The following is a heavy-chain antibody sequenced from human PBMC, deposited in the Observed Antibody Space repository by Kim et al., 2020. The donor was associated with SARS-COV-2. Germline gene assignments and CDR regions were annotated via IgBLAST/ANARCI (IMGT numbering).Heavy chain of an antibody. CDR1: GGSISSSSYY. J-gene: IGHJ6*03. CDR3: ARRFSAILTGYIYYMDV. D-gene: IGHD3-9*01. Sequence: SETLSLTCTVSGGSISSSSYYWGWIRQPPGKGLEWIGSIYYSGSTYYNPSLKSRVTISVDTSKNQFSLKLSSVTAADTAVYYCARRFSAILTGYIYYMDVWGKGTTVTVSS. CDR2: IYYSGST. V-gene: IGHV4-39*01.